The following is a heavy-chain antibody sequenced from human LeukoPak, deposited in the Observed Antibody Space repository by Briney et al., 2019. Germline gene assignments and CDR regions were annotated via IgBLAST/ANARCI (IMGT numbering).Heavy chain of an antibody. Sequence: GGSLRLSCAASGFTFSSYAMHWVRQAPGKGLEWVAVISYDGSNKYYADSVKGRFTISRDNAKNSLYLQMNSLRAEDTAVYYCARVEDYGDYQYGMDVWGQGTTVTVSS. J-gene: IGHJ6*02. CDR1: GFTFSSYA. CDR2: ISYDGSNK. CDR3: ARVEDYGDYQYGMDV. V-gene: IGHV3-30-3*01. D-gene: IGHD4-17*01.